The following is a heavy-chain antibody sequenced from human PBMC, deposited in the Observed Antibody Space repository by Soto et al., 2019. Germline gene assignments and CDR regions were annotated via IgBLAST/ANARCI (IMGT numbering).Heavy chain of an antibody. D-gene: IGHD6-25*01. CDR1: GGTFGNSA. V-gene: IGHV1-69*12. CDR2: IIPILPTP. Sequence: QVQLVQSGAEVKKPGSSVTVSCKASGGTFGNSAISWVRQAPGQGLEWMGGIIPILPTPDYAQKFQGRVTITADESTSTAYMELTSLRSADTAVYSCARDKDRLQIGGNYYYAMDVWGQGTTVTVSS. CDR3: ARDKDRLQIGGNYYYAMDV. J-gene: IGHJ6*02.